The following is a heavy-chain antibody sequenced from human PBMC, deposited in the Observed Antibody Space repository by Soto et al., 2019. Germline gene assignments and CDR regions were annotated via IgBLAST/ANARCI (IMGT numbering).Heavy chain of an antibody. CDR3: VRYYSGFSSHIFDP. CDR1: VRSISSRGYY. V-gene: IGHV4-31*03. CDR2: MSYSGTV. Sequence: TLSLTGTVSVRSISSRGYYGGLIVQDPGKGLEWIGYMSYSGTVYYSPSLKSRVIISLDTSKSQFSLTLNSVTAADTAFYYCVRYYSGFSSHIFDPWGQGGLV. J-gene: IGHJ5*02. D-gene: IGHD5-12*01.